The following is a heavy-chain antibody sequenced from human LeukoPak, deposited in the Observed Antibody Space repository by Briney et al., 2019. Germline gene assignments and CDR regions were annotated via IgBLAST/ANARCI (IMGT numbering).Heavy chain of an antibody. D-gene: IGHD6-13*01. CDR2: IYYSGST. CDR3: ARKIASVGYFDY. J-gene: IGHJ4*02. CDR1: GGSISSSNYF. Sequence: PSETLSLTCTVSGGSISSSNYFWGWIRQPPGKGLEWIGSIYYSGSTYYNPSLKSRVTMSVDTSKNQFSLKLRSVTALDTAVYYCARKIASVGYFDYWGQGTLVTVSS. V-gene: IGHV4-39*07.